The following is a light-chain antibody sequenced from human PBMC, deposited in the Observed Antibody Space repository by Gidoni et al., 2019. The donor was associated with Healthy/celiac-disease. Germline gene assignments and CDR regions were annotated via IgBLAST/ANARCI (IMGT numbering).Light chain of an antibody. CDR3: RSYTSSSTLV. J-gene: IGLJ2*01. Sequence: QSSLTQPASVSWSPGQSITISCTGTSSDVGGYNYVSWYQQHPGKAPKLMIYEVSNRPSGVSNRFSGSKSGNTASLTISGLQAEDEADYYCRSYTSSSTLVFGGGTKLTVL. CDR2: EVS. CDR1: SSDVGGYNY. V-gene: IGLV2-14*01.